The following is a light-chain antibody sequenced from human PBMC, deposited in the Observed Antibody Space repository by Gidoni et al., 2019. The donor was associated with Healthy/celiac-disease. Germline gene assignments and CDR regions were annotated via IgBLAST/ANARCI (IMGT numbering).Light chain of an antibody. CDR3: QQYNSYSWT. J-gene: IGKJ1*01. CDR1: QSISSW. CDR2: KAS. Sequence: IHMPQSPSTLSASLGDRVTITCRASQSISSWLAWYQQKPGKAPKLLIYKASSLESGVPSRFSGSGSGTEFTLTISSLQPDDFATYYCQQYNSYSWTFGQGTKVEIK. V-gene: IGKV1-5*03.